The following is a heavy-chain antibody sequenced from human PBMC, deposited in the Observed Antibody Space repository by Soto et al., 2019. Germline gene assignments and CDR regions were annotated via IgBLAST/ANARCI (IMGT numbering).Heavy chain of an antibody. V-gene: IGHV3-23*01. J-gene: IGHJ3*01. CDR1: GFTFSSYA. CDR3: AKDWGTGLGYVPYAFDF. Sequence: GGSLRLSCAASGFTFSSYAMSWVRQAPGKGLEWVSAISGSGGSTYYADSVKGRFTNARDNSKNKLYLQMNSLRAEDMAVYYCAKDWGTGLGYVPYAFDFWGQGTMVTVSS. D-gene: IGHD7-27*01. CDR2: ISGSGGST.